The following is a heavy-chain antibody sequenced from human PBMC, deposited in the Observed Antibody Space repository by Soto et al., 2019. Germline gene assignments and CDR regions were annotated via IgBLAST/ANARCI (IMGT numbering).Heavy chain of an antibody. J-gene: IGHJ6*02. V-gene: IGHV3-15*07. CDR1: GFTFSNAW. CDR2: IKSKTDGGTT. Sequence: GGSLRLSCAASGFTFSNAWMNWVRQAPGKGLEWVGRIKSKTDGGTTDYAAPVKGRFTISRDDSKNTLYLQMNSLKTEDTAVYYCTTDLGYGGVGGMDVWGQGTTVTVSS. CDR3: TTDLGYGGVGGMDV. D-gene: IGHD4-17*01.